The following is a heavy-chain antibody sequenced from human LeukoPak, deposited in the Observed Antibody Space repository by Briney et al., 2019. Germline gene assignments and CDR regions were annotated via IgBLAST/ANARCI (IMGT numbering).Heavy chain of an antibody. CDR3: AMTSADYPDYFAS. CDR1: NGSFSGYY. Sequence: SETLSLTCHVYNGSFSGYYWSWIRQPPGKGLEWIGEINHYGNTNYNSSLKSRITISIDTSKRQFSLNLNTVTAADTAVYYCAMTSADYPDYFASWGQGALVTVSS. CDR2: INHYGNT. D-gene: IGHD4/OR15-4a*01. J-gene: IGHJ4*02. V-gene: IGHV4-34*01.